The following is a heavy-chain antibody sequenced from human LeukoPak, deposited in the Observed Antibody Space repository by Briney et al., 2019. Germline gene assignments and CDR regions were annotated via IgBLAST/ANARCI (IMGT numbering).Heavy chain of an antibody. CDR3: ARTNTAMGSGHFDY. J-gene: IGHJ4*02. CDR1: GITISDFG. V-gene: IGHV3-30*03. CDR2: ISYDGSIK. D-gene: IGHD5-18*01. Sequence: GGSLILSCSASGITISDFGMHWVRQAPGKGLEWVAVISYDGSIKFYADSVKGRFSISRDNSKNTLYVQMNSLSAEDTAVYYCARTNTAMGSGHFDYWGQGTLVTVSS.